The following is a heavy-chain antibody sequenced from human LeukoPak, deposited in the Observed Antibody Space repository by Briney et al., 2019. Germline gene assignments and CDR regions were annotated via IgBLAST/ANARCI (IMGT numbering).Heavy chain of an antibody. D-gene: IGHD1-1*01. CDR2: ISGSGGST. Sequence: GGSLRLSCAASGFTFSTYVMSWVRQAPGKGLEWVTAISGSGGSTYYADSVKGRFTISRDNSKNTLYLQMNSLGADDTAVYYCAKGNWRYFDYWGQGTLVTVSS. CDR1: GFTFSTYV. CDR3: AKGNWRYFDY. V-gene: IGHV3-23*01. J-gene: IGHJ4*02.